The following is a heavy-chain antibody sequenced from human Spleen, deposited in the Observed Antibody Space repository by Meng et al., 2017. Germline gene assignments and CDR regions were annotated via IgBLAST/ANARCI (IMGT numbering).Heavy chain of an antibody. J-gene: IGHJ3*02. CDR2: VWYDGSNK. D-gene: IGHD2-2*01. CDR3: ARDRGRVVPAAMGAFDI. V-gene: IGHV3-33*01. CDR1: GFSFSSYG. Sequence: GESLQISCAPSGFSFSSYGMHWVRQAPGKGLEWVAIVWYDGSNKYYADSVKGRFTISRDNSKNTLYLQMNSLRAEDTAAYYSARDRGRVVPAAMGAFDIWGQGTMVTVSS.